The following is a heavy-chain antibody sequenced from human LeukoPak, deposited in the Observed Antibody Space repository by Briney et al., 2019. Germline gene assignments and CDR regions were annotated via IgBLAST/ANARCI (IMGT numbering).Heavy chain of an antibody. V-gene: IGHV3-33*01. CDR3: ARDQGGDYYDSSGYPDY. D-gene: IGHD3-22*01. Sequence: QPGRSLRLSCAASGFTFSSYGMHWVRQAPGKGLEWVAVIWYDGSNKYYADSVKGRFTISRDNSKNTLYLQMNSLRAEDTAVYYCARDQGGDYYDSSGYPDYWGQGTLVTVSS. CDR2: IWYDGSNK. CDR1: GFTFSSYG. J-gene: IGHJ4*02.